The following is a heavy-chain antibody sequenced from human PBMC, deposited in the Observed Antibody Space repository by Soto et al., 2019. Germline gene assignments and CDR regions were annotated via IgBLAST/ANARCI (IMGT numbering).Heavy chain of an antibody. V-gene: IGHV3-33*01. CDR1: GFTFNTYS. CDR2: IWYDGTQT. Sequence: GGSLRLSCEASGFTFNTYSMHWVRQPPGKGLEWLAAIWYDGTQTYYADSVKGRFIISRDNSKKTLYLEMNSLRAEDTAVYYCARAGGTTVTGLWHFDSWGQGTLVTVSS. D-gene: IGHD4-17*01. CDR3: ARAGGTTVTGLWHFDS. J-gene: IGHJ4*02.